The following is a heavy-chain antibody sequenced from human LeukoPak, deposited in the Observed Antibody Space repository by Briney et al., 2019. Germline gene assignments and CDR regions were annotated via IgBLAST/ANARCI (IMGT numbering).Heavy chain of an antibody. D-gene: IGHD6-13*01. Sequence: GGSLRLSCAASGFTFSNYWMNWVRQAPGKGLEWVANIKQDGSEIQYVDSVKGRFTVSRDNAKNSLYLQMNSLRAEDTAVFYWARESGTGFDYWGQGTLVTVSS. CDR2: IKQDGSEI. CDR3: ARESGTGFDY. CDR1: GFTFSNYW. J-gene: IGHJ4*02. V-gene: IGHV3-7*01.